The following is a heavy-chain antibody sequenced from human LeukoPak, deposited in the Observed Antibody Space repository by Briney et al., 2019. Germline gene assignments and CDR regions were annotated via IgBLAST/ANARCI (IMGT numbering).Heavy chain of an antibody. D-gene: IGHD3-10*01. Sequence: GGSLRLSCAASGFTFSSYSMNWVRQAPGKGLEWVSYISSSSSTIYYADSVKGRFTISRDNAKNSLYLQMNSLRAEDTAVYYCARDRMVRGVTGRRNWFDPWGQGTLVTVSS. CDR1: GFTFSSYS. J-gene: IGHJ5*02. CDR2: ISSSSSTI. V-gene: IGHV3-48*01. CDR3: ARDRMVRGVTGRRNWFDP.